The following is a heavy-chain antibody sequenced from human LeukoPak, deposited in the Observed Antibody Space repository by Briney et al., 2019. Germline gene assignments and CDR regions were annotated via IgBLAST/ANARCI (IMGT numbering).Heavy chain of an antibody. CDR2: ISGSGGST. Sequence: GGSLRLSCAPSSTYAMSWVRQAPGKGLEWVSSISGSGGSTYYADSVKGRFTISGDNSKNTVYLQMNSLRAEDTAVYFCAKDSITMIFLFLFDYWGQGALVTVSS. CDR3: AKDSITMIFLFLFDY. V-gene: IGHV3-23*01. CDR1: STYA. J-gene: IGHJ4*02. D-gene: IGHD3-22*01.